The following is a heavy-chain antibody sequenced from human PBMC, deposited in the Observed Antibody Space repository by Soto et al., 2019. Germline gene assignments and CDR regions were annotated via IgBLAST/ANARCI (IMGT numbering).Heavy chain of an antibody. D-gene: IGHD6-19*01. J-gene: IGHJ4*02. V-gene: IGHV1-2*04. CDR2: INPYSGGT. CDR1: GYTFTDFY. CDR3: ARELSGWPDY. Sequence: GASVKVSCKASGYTFTDFYVHWVRQAPGQGLEWMGWINPYSGGTKYAQKFQDWVTMTRDTSISTAYMELSRLTSDDTAVYYCARELSGWPDYWRQGSLVTVSS.